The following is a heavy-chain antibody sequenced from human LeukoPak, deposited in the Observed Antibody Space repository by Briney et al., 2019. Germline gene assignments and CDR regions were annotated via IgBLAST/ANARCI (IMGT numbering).Heavy chain of an antibody. V-gene: IGHV4/OR15-8*02. CDR3: SRESGPFCPFGY. D-gene: IGHD1-26*01. J-gene: IGHJ4*02. CDR2: ISLAGQT. CDR1: GGSISGTNW. Sequence: PSETLSLTCGVSGGSISGTNWWSWVRQPPGQGLEWIGEISLAGQTNYNPSLNGRVTMSLDKSSNQLSLHLTSVTAAETVTYFCSRESGPFCPFGYWGQGTLVIVSS.